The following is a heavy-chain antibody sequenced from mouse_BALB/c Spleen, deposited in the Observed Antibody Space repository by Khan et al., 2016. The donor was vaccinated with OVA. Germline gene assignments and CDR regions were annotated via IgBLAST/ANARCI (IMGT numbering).Heavy chain of an antibody. J-gene: IGHJ1*01. CDR1: GYSFTGYN. V-gene: IGHV1S135*01. D-gene: IGHD1-1*01. CDR2: IDPFNGST. CDR3: ARAGSSPYWYFDV. Sequence: EVQLQESGPELGKPGASVKISCKASGYSFTGYNLYWVKQSHRKSLEWIGYIDPFNGSTTYNQKSKGKATLTVDKSSSTAYMHLNSLTSEDSAIYYCARAGSSPYWYFDVWGAGTTVTVSS.